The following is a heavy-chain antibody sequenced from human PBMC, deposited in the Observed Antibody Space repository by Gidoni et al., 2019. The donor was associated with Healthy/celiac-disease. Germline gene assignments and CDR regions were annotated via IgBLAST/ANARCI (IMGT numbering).Heavy chain of an antibody. J-gene: IGHJ4*02. D-gene: IGHD4-17*01. V-gene: IGHV3-23*04. Sequence: EVQLVESGGGLVQPGGSLRLSCAASGFTFRSYAMRWVRQAPGKGLEWVSAISGSGGSTYYADAMKGRFTISRDNTKNTLYLQMNSLRAEDTAVYYCAKMVWGDYVGFCDYWGQGTLVTVSS. CDR2: ISGSGGST. CDR3: AKMVWGDYVGFCDY. CDR1: GFTFRSYA.